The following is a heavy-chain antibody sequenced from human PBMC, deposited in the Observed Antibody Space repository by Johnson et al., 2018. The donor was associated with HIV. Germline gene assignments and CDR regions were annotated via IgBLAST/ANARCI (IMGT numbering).Heavy chain of an antibody. CDR3: ARDQDWGYYDTTAFDI. Sequence: QVQLVESGGGLVQPGGSLRLSCAASGFTVSSNYMNWVRQAPGKGLEWVAVISYDGSNKYYADSVKGRFTISRDNSKNTLYLQMNSLRAEDTAVYYCARDQDWGYYDTTAFDIWGQGTMVTVSS. D-gene: IGHD3-16*01. CDR1: GFTVSSNY. J-gene: IGHJ3*02. V-gene: IGHV3-30*03. CDR2: ISYDGSNK.